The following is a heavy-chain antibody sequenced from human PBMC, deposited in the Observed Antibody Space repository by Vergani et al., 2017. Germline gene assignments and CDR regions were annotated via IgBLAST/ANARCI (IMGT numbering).Heavy chain of an antibody. J-gene: IGHJ3*02. CDR2: IGTAGDP. D-gene: IGHD6-19*01. Sequence: EVQLVESGGGLVQPGGSLRLSCAASGFTVSSNYMSWVRQAPGKGLEWVSAIGTAGDPYYPGSVKGRFTISRENAKNSLYLQMNSLRAGDTAVYYCAREVAGAAFDIWGQGTMVTVSS. CDR1: GFTVSSNY. V-gene: IGHV3-13*05. CDR3: AREVAGAAFDI.